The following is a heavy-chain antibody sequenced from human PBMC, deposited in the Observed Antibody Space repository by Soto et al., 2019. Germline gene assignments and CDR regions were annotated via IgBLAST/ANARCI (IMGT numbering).Heavy chain of an antibody. CDR2: IYHSGST. CDR1: GGSISSSNW. V-gene: IGHV4-4*02. Sequence: QVQLQESGPGLVKPSGTLSLTCAVSGGSISSSNWWSWVRQPRGKGLEWIGEIYHSGSTNYNPSLTSRFTISVDKSQTELDLKLSSVSAADTAVYYCARVSWSYYDGMDVWGQGTTVTVSS. CDR3: ARVSWSYYDGMDV. J-gene: IGHJ6*02. D-gene: IGHD3-3*01.